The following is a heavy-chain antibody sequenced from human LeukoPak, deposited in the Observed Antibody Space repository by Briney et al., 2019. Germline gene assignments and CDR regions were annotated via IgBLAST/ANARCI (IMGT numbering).Heavy chain of an antibody. Sequence: SETLSLTCTVSGGSMSPYHWGWIRQPPGKGLEWTGYIYYSGSTYYNPSLKSRVTISVDTSKNQFSLKLSSVTAADTAVYYCARPRRSYDSSGIDAFDIWGQGTMVTVSS. CDR2: IYYSGST. V-gene: IGHV4-59*08. D-gene: IGHD3-22*01. J-gene: IGHJ3*02. CDR3: ARPRRSYDSSGIDAFDI. CDR1: GGSMSPYH.